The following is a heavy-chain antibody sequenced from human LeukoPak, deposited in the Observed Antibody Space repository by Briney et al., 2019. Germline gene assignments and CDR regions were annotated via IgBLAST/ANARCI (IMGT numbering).Heavy chain of an antibody. V-gene: IGHV4-59*01. J-gene: IGHJ4*02. CDR3: ARDVGGIAAAAHFDY. CDR1: GGSISSYY. D-gene: IGHD6-13*01. Sequence: SETLSLTCTVSGGSISSYYWSWIRQPPGKGLEWIGYIYYNGSTNYNPSLKSRVTISVDTSKNQFSLKLSSVTAADTAVYYCARDVGGIAAAAHFDYWGQGTLVTVSS. CDR2: IYYNGST.